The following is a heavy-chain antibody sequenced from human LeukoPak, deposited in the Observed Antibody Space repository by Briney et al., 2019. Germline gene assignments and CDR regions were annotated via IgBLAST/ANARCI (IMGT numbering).Heavy chain of an antibody. CDR2: IRYDGSNK. Sequence: QPGGSLRLSCVASGFTFSRHGMHWVRQAPGKGLEWVAFIRYDGSNKYYVDSVKGRFTISRDNSKNTLYLQINSLRAEDTALYYCARDRSVRSPDYWGQGTLVTVSS. V-gene: IGHV3-30*02. CDR3: ARDRSVRSPDY. D-gene: IGHD6-25*01. CDR1: GFTFSRHG. J-gene: IGHJ4*02.